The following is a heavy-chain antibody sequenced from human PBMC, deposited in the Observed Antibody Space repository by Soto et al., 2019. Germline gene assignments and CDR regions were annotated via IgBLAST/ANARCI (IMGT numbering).Heavy chain of an antibody. CDR3: ARDPILDY. CDR1: GFPFSSYS. Sequence: GGSLSLSCTASGFPFSSYSMNWVRQAPGKGLEWVSSISSSSSYIYYADSVKGRFTISRDNAKNSLYLQMNSLRAEDTAVYYCARDPILDYWGQGTLVTVSS. J-gene: IGHJ4*02. V-gene: IGHV3-21*01. CDR2: ISSSSSYI.